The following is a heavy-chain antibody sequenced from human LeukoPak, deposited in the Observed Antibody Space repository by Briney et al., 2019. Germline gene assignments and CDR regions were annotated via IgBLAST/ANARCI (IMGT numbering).Heavy chain of an antibody. D-gene: IGHD3-22*01. CDR3: AKGSSYYYDSSGTYYYYYMDV. J-gene: IGHJ6*03. CDR2: IRYDGSNK. CDR1: GFTFSSYG. Sequence: GGSLRLSCAASGFTFSSYGMHWVRQAPGKGLEWVAFIRYDGSNKYYADSVKGRFTISRDNSKNTLYLQMNSLRAEDTAVYYCAKGSSYYYDSSGTYYYYYMDVWGKGTTVTISS. V-gene: IGHV3-30*02.